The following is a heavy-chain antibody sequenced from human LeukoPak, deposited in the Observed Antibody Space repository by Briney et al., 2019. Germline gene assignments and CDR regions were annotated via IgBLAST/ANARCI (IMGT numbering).Heavy chain of an antibody. J-gene: IGHJ3*02. CDR3: ARDQDYIAPDAFDI. CDR1: GYTFTSYG. D-gene: IGHD4-11*01. Sequence: GASVKVSCKASGYTFTSYGISWVRQAPGQGLEWMGWISAYNGNTNYAQKLQGRVTMTTDTSTSTAYMELRSLRSDDTAVYYCARDQDYIAPDAFDIWGQGTMVTVSS. V-gene: IGHV1-18*01. CDR2: ISAYNGNT.